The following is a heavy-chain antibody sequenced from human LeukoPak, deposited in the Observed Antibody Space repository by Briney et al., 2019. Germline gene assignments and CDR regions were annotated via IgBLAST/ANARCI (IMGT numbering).Heavy chain of an antibody. V-gene: IGHV7-4-1*02. J-gene: IGHJ4*02. D-gene: IGHD6-19*01. CDR1: GYTFTGYY. CDR2: INTNTGNP. CDR3: ARGMIPGIAVAGTV. Sequence: ASVKVSCKASGYTFTGYYMHWVRQAPGQGLEWMGWINTNTGNPTYAQGFTGRFVFSLDTSVSTAYLQISSLKAEDTAVYYCARGMIPGIAVAGTVWGQGTLVTVSS.